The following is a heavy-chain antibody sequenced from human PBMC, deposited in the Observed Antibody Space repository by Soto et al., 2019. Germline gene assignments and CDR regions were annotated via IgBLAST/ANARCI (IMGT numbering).Heavy chain of an antibody. J-gene: IGHJ4*02. CDR2: IYHSGST. CDR3: ARESEGGSYPYFDY. CDR1: GGSVSSGGYS. V-gene: IGHV4-30-2*01. D-gene: IGHD1-26*01. Sequence: PSETLSLTCTVSGGSVSSGGYSWSWIRQPPGKGLEWIGYIYHSGSTYYNPSLKSRVTISVDRSKNQFSLKLSSVTAADTAVYYCARESEGGSYPYFDYWGQGTLVTVSS.